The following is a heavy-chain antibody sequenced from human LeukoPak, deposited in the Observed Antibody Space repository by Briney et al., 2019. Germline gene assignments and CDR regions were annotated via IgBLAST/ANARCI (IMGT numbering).Heavy chain of an antibody. D-gene: IGHD1-1*01. CDR1: GGSISGYY. Sequence: PSETLSLTCTVSGGSISGYYWSWIRQPPGKGLEWIGYIYDSGSTNYNPSLKSRVTISVDTSKNQFSLKLSSVTAADTAVYYCARGMVQLERRGWFDPWGQGTLVTVSS. CDR2: IYDSGST. V-gene: IGHV4-59*01. CDR3: ARGMVQLERRGWFDP. J-gene: IGHJ5*02.